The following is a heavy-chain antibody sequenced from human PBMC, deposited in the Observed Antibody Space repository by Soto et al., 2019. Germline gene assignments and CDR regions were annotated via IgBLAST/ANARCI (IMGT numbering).Heavy chain of an antibody. Sequence: EVHLVESGGGLVKPWGSLKLSCAASGFSFDKYSMNWVRQAPGGGLEWVSSISSGSTYINYADSVRGRFTVSRDNARNLLYLQMNSLRAEDTGVYYCARAPADLWEPDQYFEYWGQGTLVTVSS. J-gene: IGHJ1*01. CDR1: GFSFDKYS. V-gene: IGHV3-21*01. CDR3: ARAPADLWEPDQYFEY. CDR2: ISSGSTYI. D-gene: IGHD1-26*01.